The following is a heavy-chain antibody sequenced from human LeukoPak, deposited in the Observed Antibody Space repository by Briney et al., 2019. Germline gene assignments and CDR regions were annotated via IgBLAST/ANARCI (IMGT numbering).Heavy chain of an antibody. CDR3: AAGNWYEFDY. CDR1: GFTFTNSA. D-gene: IGHD1-1*01. V-gene: IGHV1-58*01. J-gene: IGHJ4*02. CDR2: IVVGSGNT. Sequence: SVKVSCKASGFTFTNSAVLWVRQARGQRLEWIGWIVVGSGNTNYAQKFQERVTITRDMSTSTAYMELSSPRSEDTAVYYCAAGNWYEFDYWGQGTLVTVSS.